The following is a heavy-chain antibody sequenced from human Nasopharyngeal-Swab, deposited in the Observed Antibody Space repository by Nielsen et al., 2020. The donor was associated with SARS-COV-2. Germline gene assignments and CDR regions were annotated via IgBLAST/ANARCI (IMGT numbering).Heavy chain of an antibody. CDR1: GFTFSSYA. CDR3: AKFRDIIDAFDI. J-gene: IGHJ3*02. Sequence: ETLSLTCAASGFTFSSYAMSWVRQAPGKGLEWVSAISGSGGSTYYADSVKGRFTISRDNSKNTLYLQMNSLRAEDTAVYYCAKFRDIIDAFDIWGQGTMVTVSS. D-gene: IGHD2-15*01. CDR2: ISGSGGST. V-gene: IGHV3-23*01.